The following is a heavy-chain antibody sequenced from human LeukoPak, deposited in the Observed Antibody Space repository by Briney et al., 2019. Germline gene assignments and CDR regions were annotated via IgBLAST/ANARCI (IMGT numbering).Heavy chain of an antibody. D-gene: IGHD2/OR15-2a*01. V-gene: IGHV3-48*01. CDR1: GITFSSYS. Sequence: GGSLRLSCGASGITFSSYSMNWVRQAPGKGLEWVSYISSSGSTKYYADSVKGRFTVSRDNARNSLYLQMNSLRAEDTAVYFCARGGLSIMGYWGQGTLVTVSS. CDR2: ISSSGSTK. CDR3: ARGGLSIMGY. J-gene: IGHJ4*02.